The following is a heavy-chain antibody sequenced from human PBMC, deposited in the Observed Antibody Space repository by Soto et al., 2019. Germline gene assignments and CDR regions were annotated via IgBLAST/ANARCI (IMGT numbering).Heavy chain of an antibody. CDR3: AREGAGSYWFDP. CDR1: GGSISSGGYY. J-gene: IGHJ5*02. Sequence: SETLSLTCTISGGSISSGGYYWSWIRQHPTEGLEWIGYIHNSGATYYNPSLNSRVSISVDTSKTQFSLNVYSVTAADTAVYYCAREGAGSYWFDPWGQGVLVTVSS. CDR2: IHNSGAT. V-gene: IGHV4-31*03. D-gene: IGHD3-10*01.